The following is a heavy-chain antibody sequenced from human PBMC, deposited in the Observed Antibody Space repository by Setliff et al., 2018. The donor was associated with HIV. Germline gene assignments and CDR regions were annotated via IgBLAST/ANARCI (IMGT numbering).Heavy chain of an antibody. Sequence: GASVKVSCKASGYTFTGHYLHWVRQAPGQGLGWLGWVNPNSGDAIYAQNFQGRVTMTRDTSINAAYMELRGLRSDDTAVYYCARNFGLSPSGKYYYYYGMDIWGQGTTVTVSS. D-gene: IGHD3-10*01. V-gene: IGHV1-2*02. CDR1: GYTFTGHY. J-gene: IGHJ6*02. CDR2: VNPNSGDA. CDR3: ARNFGLSPSGKYYYYYGMDI.